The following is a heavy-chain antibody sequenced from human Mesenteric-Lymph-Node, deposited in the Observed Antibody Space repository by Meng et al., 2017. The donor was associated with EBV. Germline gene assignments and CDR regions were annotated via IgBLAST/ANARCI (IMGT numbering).Heavy chain of an antibody. V-gene: IGHV4-30-4*01. CDR3: ARLVVVPAALDY. CDR1: GGSISSGGIY. Sequence: QLDDWVTWIVKPSQHMPPTGAVSGGSISSGGIYWSWIRQTAGKGLEWIGYIYYRGSTFYNPSLKSRVTISVDTAKNQFSLKLSSVIAADTAVYYCARLVVVPAALDYWGQGTLVTVSS. D-gene: IGHD2-2*01. CDR2: IYYRGST. J-gene: IGHJ4*02.